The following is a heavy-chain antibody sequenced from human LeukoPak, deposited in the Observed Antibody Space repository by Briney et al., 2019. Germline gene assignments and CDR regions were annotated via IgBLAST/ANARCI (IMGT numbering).Heavy chain of an antibody. CDR2: IKQDGSEK. CDR3: ARVLGVEMATIVTAYYFDY. CDR1: GFTFSSYW. V-gene: IGHV3-7*01. D-gene: IGHD5-24*01. J-gene: IGHJ4*02. Sequence: TGGSLRLSCAASGFTFSSYWMSWVRQAPGKGLEWVANIKQDGSEKYYVDSVKGRFTISRDNAKNSLYLQMNSLRAEDTAVYYCARVLGVEMATIVTAYYFDYWGQGTLVTVSS.